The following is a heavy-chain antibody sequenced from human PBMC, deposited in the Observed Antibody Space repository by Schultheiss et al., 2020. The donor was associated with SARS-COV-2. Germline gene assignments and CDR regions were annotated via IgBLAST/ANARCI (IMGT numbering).Heavy chain of an antibody. D-gene: IGHD4-17*01. V-gene: IGHV5-51*01. CDR3: ARLIEGPTVTAPFDY. Sequence: GGSLRLSCKGSGYSFTSYWIGWVRQMPGKGLEWIGIIYPGDSDTRYSPSFQGQVTISADKSISTAYLQWSSLKASDTAMYYCARLIEGPTVTAPFDYWGQGTLVTVSS. CDR1: GYSFTSYW. J-gene: IGHJ4*02. CDR2: IYPGDSDT.